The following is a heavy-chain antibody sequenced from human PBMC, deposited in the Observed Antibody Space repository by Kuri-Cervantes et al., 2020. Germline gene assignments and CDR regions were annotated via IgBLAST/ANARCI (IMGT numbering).Heavy chain of an antibody. CDR1: DGSVSSSSYY. D-gene: IGHD4-11*01. Sequence: GSLRLSCTVSDGSVSSSSYYWGWIRQPPGKGLEWIGSIYYSGSTYYNPSLKSRVTISVDTSKNQFSLKLSSVTAADTAVYYCARHEWYSNYYFDCWGQGTLVTVSS. CDR3: ARHEWYSNYYFDC. CDR2: IYYSGST. V-gene: IGHV4-39*01. J-gene: IGHJ4*02.